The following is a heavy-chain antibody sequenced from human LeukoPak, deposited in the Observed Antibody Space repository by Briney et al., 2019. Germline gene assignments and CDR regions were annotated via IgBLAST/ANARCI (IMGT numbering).Heavy chain of an antibody. V-gene: IGHV4-39*01. CDR3: ARRNTAMVHFDY. CDR1: GGSISSSSYY. CDR2: IYYSGST. J-gene: IGHJ4*02. D-gene: IGHD5-18*01. Sequence: SETLSLTCTVSGGSISSSSYYWGWIRQPPGKGLEWIGSIYYSGSTYYNPSLKSRVTISVGTSKNQFSPKLSSVTAADTAVYYCARRNTAMVHFDYWGQGTLVTVSS.